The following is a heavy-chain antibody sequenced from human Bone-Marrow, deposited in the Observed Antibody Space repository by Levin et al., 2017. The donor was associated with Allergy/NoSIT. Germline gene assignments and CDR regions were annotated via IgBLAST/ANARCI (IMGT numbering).Heavy chain of an antibody. D-gene: IGHD3-22*01. CDR2: ISHDETNK. CDR1: GGTFSAYV. J-gene: IGHJ3*01. CDR3: AKAGHTSGYCDVLDL. V-gene: IGHV3-30*18. Sequence: GGSLRLSCAVSGGTFSAYVMDWVRQAPGKGLEWVAVISHDETNKDYAESVKGRFTISRDTSKNTCYLQMNSRRIEDTAVYYCAKAGHTSGYCDVLDLWGQGTRVTVSS.